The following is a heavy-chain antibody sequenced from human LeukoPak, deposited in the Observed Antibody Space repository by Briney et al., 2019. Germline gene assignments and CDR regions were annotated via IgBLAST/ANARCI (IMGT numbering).Heavy chain of an antibody. J-gene: IGHJ6*02. CDR3: ARGGIVRNGMDV. CDR2: IYYSGST. CDR1: GGSISSYY. V-gene: IGHV4-59*01. Sequence: SETLSLTCTVSGGSISSYYWSWIRQPPGKGLEWIGYIYYSGSTNYNPSLKSRVTISVDTSRNQFSLKLSSVTAADTAVYYCARGGIVRNGMDVWDQGTTVTVSS. D-gene: IGHD2/OR15-2a*01.